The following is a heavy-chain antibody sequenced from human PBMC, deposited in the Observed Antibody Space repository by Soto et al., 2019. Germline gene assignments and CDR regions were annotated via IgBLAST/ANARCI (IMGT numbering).Heavy chain of an antibody. CDR3: ARDHSSGGYYYYGMDV. J-gene: IGHJ6*02. Sequence: SETLSLTCTVSGGSMGSYYWSWIRQPPGKGLEWIGYIYYSGSTNYNPSLKSRVTISVDTSKNQFSLKLSSVTAADTAVYYCARDHSSGGYYYYGMDVWGQGTTVTVSS. CDR2: IYYSGST. CDR1: GGSMGSYY. V-gene: IGHV4-59*01. D-gene: IGHD6-19*01.